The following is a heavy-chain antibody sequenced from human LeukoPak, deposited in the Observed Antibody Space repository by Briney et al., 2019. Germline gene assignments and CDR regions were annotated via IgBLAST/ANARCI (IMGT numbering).Heavy chain of an antibody. Sequence: SETLSLTCIVSGGSVSSGAYYWSWIRQPPGKGLECIGYMLYSGNTYYSPSLASRVTTSVDTSKNQFSLRLSSVTAADTAVYYCARSDGYSFDLWGQGTLVTVSS. J-gene: IGHJ4*02. V-gene: IGHV4-30-4*01. CDR2: MLYSGNT. CDR3: ARSDGYSFDL. CDR1: GGSVSSGAYY. D-gene: IGHD5-24*01.